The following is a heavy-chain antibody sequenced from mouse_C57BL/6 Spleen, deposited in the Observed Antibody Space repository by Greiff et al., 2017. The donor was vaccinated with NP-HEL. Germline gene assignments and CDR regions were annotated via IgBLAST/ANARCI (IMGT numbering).Heavy chain of an antibody. J-gene: IGHJ1*03. Sequence: EVKLMESGPGLVKPSQSLSLTCSVTGYSITCGYYWNWIRQFPGNKLEWMGYISYDGSNNYNPSLKNRISITRDTSKNQFFLKLNSVTTEDTATYYCARGEPPDVWGTGTTVTVSS. CDR1: GYSITCGYY. V-gene: IGHV3-6*01. CDR2: ISYDGSN. CDR3: ARGEPPDV.